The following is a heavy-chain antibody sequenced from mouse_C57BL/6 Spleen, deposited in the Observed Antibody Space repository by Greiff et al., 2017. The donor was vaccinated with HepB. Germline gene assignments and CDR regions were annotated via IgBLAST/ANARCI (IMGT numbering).Heavy chain of an antibody. CDR2: ISYDGSN. J-gene: IGHJ2*01. V-gene: IGHV3-6*01. CDR3: ARQTVVAGGYYFDY. D-gene: IGHD1-1*01. CDR1: GYSITSGYY. Sequence: VQLKESGPGLVKPSQSLSLTCSVTGYSITSGYYWNWIRQFPGNKLEWMGYISYDGSNNYNPSLKNRISITRDTSKNQFFLKLNSVTTEDTATYYCARQTVVAGGYYFDYWGQGTTLTVSS.